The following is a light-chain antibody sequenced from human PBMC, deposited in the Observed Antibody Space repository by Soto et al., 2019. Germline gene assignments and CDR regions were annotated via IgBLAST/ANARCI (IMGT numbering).Light chain of an antibody. CDR1: QGISNF. CDR3: QKYSSVIT. J-gene: IGKJ5*01. Sequence: DIQMTQSPSSLSASVGDRVTITCRASQGISNFVAWYQQKPGKVPKLLISAASTLQSGVSSRFSGSGSGTDFTLTITSLQPEDVATYYCQKYSSVITFGQGTRLEIK. V-gene: IGKV1-27*01. CDR2: AAS.